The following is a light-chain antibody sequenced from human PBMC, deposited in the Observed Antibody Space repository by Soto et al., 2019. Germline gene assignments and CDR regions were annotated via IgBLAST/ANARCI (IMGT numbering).Light chain of an antibody. CDR1: QSISSY. J-gene: IGKJ2*01. V-gene: IGKV3-11*01. Sequence: EIVLTQSPATLSLSPGERATLSCRASQSISSYLAWYQQKPGQAPRLLIYGASNRATDIPARFSGSGSGTDFTLTISSLEPEDFAVYYCQQRSNWPPMYTFGQGTKLEI. CDR2: GAS. CDR3: QQRSNWPPMYT.